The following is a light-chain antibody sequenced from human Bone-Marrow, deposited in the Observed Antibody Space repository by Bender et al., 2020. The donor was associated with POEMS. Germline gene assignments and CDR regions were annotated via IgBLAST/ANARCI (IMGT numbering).Light chain of an antibody. CDR1: SSDVGSYNL. CDR3: SSYTSTTHVV. J-gene: IGLJ2*01. V-gene: IGLV2-14*02. CDR2: AVS. Sequence: QSALTQPASVSGSPGQSITISCTGTSSDVGSYNLVSWYQQHPGKAPKLMIYAVSNRPSGVSNRFSGSKSGNTASLTISGLQAEDEADYYCSSYTSTTHVVFGGGTKLTVL.